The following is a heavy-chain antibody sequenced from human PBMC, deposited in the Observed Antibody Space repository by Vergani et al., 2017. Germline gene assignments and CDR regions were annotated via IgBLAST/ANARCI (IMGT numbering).Heavy chain of an antibody. CDR2: ISSSSSYI. J-gene: IGHJ2*01. CDR3: AKDHYDFWSGYPNLSPFDL. D-gene: IGHD3-3*01. Sequence: EVQLVETGGGLIQPGGSLRLSCAASGFTFSSYSMNWVRQAPGKGLEWVSSISSSSSYIHYSDSLKGRFTISRDNAKSSLYLQMNSLRAEDTALYYCAKDHYDFWSGYPNLSPFDLWGRGTLVTVSS. V-gene: IGHV3-21*04. CDR1: GFTFSSYS.